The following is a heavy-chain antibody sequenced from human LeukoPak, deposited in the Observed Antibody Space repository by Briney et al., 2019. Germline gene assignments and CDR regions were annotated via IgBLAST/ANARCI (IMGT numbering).Heavy chain of an antibody. CDR1: GMSFSGYY. J-gene: IGHJ6*03. Sequence: SETLSLTCAVYGMSFSGYYWTWIRQPPGKGLELVGEVDHSGSTNYNPSLKSRLTISLDTSENQFFLNLSSVTAADTAVYYCARGLDYTNYERSHYYYMDVWGKGTTVAVSS. CDR3: ARGLDYTNYERSHYYYMDV. CDR2: VDHSGST. D-gene: IGHD4-11*01. V-gene: IGHV4-34*01.